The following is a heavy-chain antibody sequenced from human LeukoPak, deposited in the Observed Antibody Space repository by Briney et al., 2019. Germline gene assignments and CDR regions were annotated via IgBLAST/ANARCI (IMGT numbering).Heavy chain of an antibody. Sequence: PSQTLSLTCTVSGGSISSGSYYWSWIRQPAGKGLEWIGRIYTSGSTNYNPSLKSRVTISVDTSKNQFSLKLSSVTAADTAVYYCARDLWSPGEMAGFGYWGQGTLVTVSS. CDR1: GGSISSGSYY. CDR3: ARDLWSPGEMAGFGY. D-gene: IGHD6-19*01. V-gene: IGHV4-61*02. J-gene: IGHJ4*02. CDR2: IYTSGST.